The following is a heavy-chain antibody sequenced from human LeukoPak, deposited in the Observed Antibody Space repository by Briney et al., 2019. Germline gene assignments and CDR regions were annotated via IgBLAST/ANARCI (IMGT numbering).Heavy chain of an antibody. V-gene: IGHV3-23*01. CDR2: ISGSGGST. D-gene: IGHD2-2*01. CDR1: GFSFSSYE. J-gene: IGHJ4*02. Sequence: GGSLRLSCAASGFSFSSYEMNWVRQAPGEGLEWVSAISGSGGSTYYADSVKGRFTISRDNSKNTLYLQMNSLRAEDTAVYYCAKHPQVLSDYFDYWGQGTLVTVSS. CDR3: AKHPQVLSDYFDY.